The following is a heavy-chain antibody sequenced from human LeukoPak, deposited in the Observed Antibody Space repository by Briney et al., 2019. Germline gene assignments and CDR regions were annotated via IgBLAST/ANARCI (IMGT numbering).Heavy chain of an antibody. CDR2: VDQDGTQK. V-gene: IGHV3-7*01. CDR1: GFTFNKYW. D-gene: IGHD6-19*01. CDR3: VRDVSSGWAFDY. J-gene: IGHJ4*01. Sequence: GGSLRLSCSASGFTFNKYWMSWIRQLPGQGLEWVANVDQDGTQKYYVDSVKGRFTNSRDNARNLLYLQMNSLRAEDTAVYYCVRDVSSGWAFDYWGHGTLVTVSS.